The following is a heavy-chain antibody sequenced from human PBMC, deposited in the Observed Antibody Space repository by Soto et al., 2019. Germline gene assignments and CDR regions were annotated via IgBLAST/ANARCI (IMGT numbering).Heavy chain of an antibody. CDR1: GFIFSNYA. Sequence: EVQLLESGGGLVQPGGSLRLSCAPSGFIFSNYAMSWVRQARGKGLEWVSAISGSGADTYYTESVKGRFTISRDNFKNTLYLLMNSLRAEDTAVYYCAKDTGRGGGSVFDYWGQGTLVTVSS. CDR2: ISGSGADT. D-gene: IGHD2-15*01. J-gene: IGHJ4*02. CDR3: AKDTGRGGGSVFDY. V-gene: IGHV3-23*01.